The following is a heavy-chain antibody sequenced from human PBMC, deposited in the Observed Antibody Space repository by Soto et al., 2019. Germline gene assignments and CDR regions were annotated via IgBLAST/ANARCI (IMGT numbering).Heavy chain of an antibody. CDR2: AYYSEST. J-gene: IGHJ4*02. V-gene: IGHV4-39*01. CDR3: ARHRNLKVDY. Sequence: QLHLQESGPGLVKPSETLSLTCTVSGGSIRSSTYQWGWIRQPPGRGLEWIGSAYYSESTYYNPSLKSRVTISVDTSKNQFSLRVSSVTAADTAVYYCARHRNLKVDYWGQGTLVTVSS. CDR1: GGSIRSSTYQ.